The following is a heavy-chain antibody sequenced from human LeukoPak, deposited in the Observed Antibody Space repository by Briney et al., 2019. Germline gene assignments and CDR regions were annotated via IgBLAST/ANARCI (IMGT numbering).Heavy chain of an antibody. J-gene: IGHJ5*02. D-gene: IGHD5-18*01. CDR1: GGSISSGSYY. CDR2: IYTSGST. Sequence: SETLSLTCTVSGGSISSGSYYWSWIRQPAGKGLEWIGRIYTSGSTNYNPSLKSRVTISVDTSKNQFSLKLSSVTAADTAVYYCARAGAMVFSGPWGQGTLVTVSS. CDR3: ARAGAMVFSGP. V-gene: IGHV4-61*02.